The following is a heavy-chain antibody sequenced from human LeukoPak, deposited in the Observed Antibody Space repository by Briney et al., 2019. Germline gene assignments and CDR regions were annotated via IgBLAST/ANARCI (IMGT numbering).Heavy chain of an antibody. Sequence: GGSLRLSCAASGFTLSRYSMNWVRQAPGKGLEWVSSITISSTYLFYADSVKGRFTISRDNAKNSLYLQMDSLRAEDTAVYYCARDLEQQLFDLWGQGTLVTVSS. CDR3: ARDLEQQLFDL. CDR2: ITISSTYL. D-gene: IGHD6-13*01. CDR1: GFTLSRYS. J-gene: IGHJ5*02. V-gene: IGHV3-21*01.